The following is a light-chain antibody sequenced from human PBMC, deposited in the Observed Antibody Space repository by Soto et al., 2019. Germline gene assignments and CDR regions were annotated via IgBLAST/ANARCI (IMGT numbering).Light chain of an antibody. Sequence: DIQMTQSPSSLSASVGDRVTITCRASQTISIHLNWYQQKAGKAPKLLIYAASSLQSGVPSRFRASGSGTDFTLIINGLQPEDFATYYCQQTYSTPRTFGGGTKVEI. CDR2: AAS. CDR3: QQTYSTPRT. V-gene: IGKV1-39*01. J-gene: IGKJ4*01. CDR1: QTISIH.